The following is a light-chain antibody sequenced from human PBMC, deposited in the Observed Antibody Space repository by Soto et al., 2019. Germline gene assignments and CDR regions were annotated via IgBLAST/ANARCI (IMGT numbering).Light chain of an antibody. J-gene: IGKJ1*01. CDR3: LQYNIWPRT. Sequence: EITMSPSPATLSVYPAESTTLSCMASQSVTSYLAWYQQKPGQAPRLLISGASTRATGIPARFSGSGSGTDFTLTISSLQSEDFAIYYCLQYNIWPRTFGQGTKVDI. V-gene: IGKV3-15*01. CDR2: GAS. CDR1: QSVTSY.